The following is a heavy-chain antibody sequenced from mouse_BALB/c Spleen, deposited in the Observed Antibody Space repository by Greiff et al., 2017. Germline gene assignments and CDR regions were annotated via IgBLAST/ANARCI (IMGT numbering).Heavy chain of an antibody. V-gene: IGHV1S22*01. CDR2: IYPGSGST. CDR3: TRVHDYGGYYAMDY. J-gene: IGHJ4*01. CDR1: GYTFTSYW. D-gene: IGHD2-4*01. Sequence: LQQPGSELVRPGASVKLSCKASGYTFTSYWMHWVKQRPGQGLEWIGNIYPGSGSTNYDEKFKSKATLTVDTSSSTAYMQLSSLTSEDSAVYYCTRVHDYGGYYAMDYWGQGTSVTVSS.